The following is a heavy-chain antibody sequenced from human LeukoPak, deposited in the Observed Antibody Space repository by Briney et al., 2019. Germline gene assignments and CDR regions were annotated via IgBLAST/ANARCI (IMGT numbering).Heavy chain of an antibody. Sequence: GGSLRLSCAASGFTVSSNYMSWVRQAPGKGLEWVSVIYSGGSTYYADSVKGRFTISRDNSKNTLYLQMNSLRAEDTAVYYCAKVGYGSGSYYTRAAGYYYYMDVWGKGTTVTISS. D-gene: IGHD3-10*01. CDR2: IYSGGST. J-gene: IGHJ6*03. CDR3: AKVGYGSGSYYTRAAGYYYYMDV. V-gene: IGHV3-66*01. CDR1: GFTVSSNY.